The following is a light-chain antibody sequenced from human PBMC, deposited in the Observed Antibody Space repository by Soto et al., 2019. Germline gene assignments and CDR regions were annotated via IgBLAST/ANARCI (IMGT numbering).Light chain of an antibody. J-gene: IGKJ1*01. V-gene: IGKV3-20*01. CDR3: QQYGSSPWT. Sequence: EIVLTQSPGTLPLSPGERATLSYRASQSISSSYLAWYQQKPGQAPRLLIYGASSRATDIPDRFSGSGSGTDFTLTISRLEPEDFAVYYCQQYGSSPWTFGQGTKVEIK. CDR2: GAS. CDR1: QSISSSY.